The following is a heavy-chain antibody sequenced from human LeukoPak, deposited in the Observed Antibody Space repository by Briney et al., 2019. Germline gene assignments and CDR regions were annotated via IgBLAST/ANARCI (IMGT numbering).Heavy chain of an antibody. J-gene: IGHJ2*01. CDR2: ISGSGGST. V-gene: IGHV3-23*01. CDR1: GFTFSSYA. CDR3: AKKSRSIAVAGTAWYFDL. Sequence: GGSLRLSCAAPGFTFSSYAMSWVRQAPGKGLEWVSAISGSGGSTYYADSVKGRFTISRDNSKNTLYLQMNSLRAEDTAVYYCAKKSRSIAVAGTAWYFDLWGRGTLVTVSS. D-gene: IGHD6-19*01.